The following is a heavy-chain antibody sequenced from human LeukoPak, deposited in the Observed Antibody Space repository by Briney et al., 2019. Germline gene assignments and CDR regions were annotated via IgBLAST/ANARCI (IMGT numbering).Heavy chain of an antibody. Sequence: PGGSLRLSCVGSGFIFSSTWMHWVRQAPGEGLVWVSRINSDGSTINYADSVKGRLTISRDNAKNTLYLQMNSLGVEDTALYFCATAGNYRFDYWGQGTLVTVSS. J-gene: IGHJ4*02. CDR3: ATAGNYRFDY. CDR2: INSDGSTI. CDR1: GFIFSSTW. V-gene: IGHV3-74*01. D-gene: IGHD1-7*01.